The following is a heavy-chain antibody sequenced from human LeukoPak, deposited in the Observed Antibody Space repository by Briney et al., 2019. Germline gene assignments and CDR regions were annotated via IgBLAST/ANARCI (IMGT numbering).Heavy chain of an antibody. Sequence: PGRSLRLSCAASGFTFSSYAMHWVRQAPGKGLEWVAVISYDGSNKYYADSVKGRFTISRDNSKNTLYLQMNSLRAEDTAVYYCARGVSSSWNFAFDIWGQGTVVTVSS. CDR2: ISYDGSNK. D-gene: IGHD6-13*01. CDR1: GFTFSSYA. J-gene: IGHJ3*02. V-gene: IGHV3-30-3*01. CDR3: ARGVSSSWNFAFDI.